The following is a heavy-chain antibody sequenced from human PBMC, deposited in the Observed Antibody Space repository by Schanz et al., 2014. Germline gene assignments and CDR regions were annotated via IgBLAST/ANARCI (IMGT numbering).Heavy chain of an antibody. CDR1: GFSFSSYS. J-gene: IGHJ4*02. D-gene: IGHD3-22*01. CDR3: AKVWGSDYFYPFDY. CDR2: INTADTT. V-gene: IGHV3-23*04. Sequence: EVQLVESGGGLVQPGESLRLSCAVSGFSFSSYSMSWVRQAPGKGLEWVSAINTADTTYYADSVKGRFTVSRDNSKNTVYLHMNSLRDEDTAVYYCAKVWGSDYFYPFDYWGQGTLVTVSS.